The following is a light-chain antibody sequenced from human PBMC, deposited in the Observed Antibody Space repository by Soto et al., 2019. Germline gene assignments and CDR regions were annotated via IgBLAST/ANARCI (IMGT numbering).Light chain of an antibody. J-gene: IGKJ4*01. Sequence: IVMTQSPATLSVSPGERATLSCRASQSVSSNLAWYQQKPGQAPRLLIYGASTRATGIPARLSGSGSGTEFTLTISSLLSEDFVVYYCQQYNTLSPLTFGGGTKVQIK. CDR1: QSVSSN. CDR3: QQYNTLSPLT. V-gene: IGKV3-15*01. CDR2: GAS.